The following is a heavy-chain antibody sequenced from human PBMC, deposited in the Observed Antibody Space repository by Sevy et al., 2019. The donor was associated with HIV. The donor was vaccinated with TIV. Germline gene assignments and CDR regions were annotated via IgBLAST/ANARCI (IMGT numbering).Heavy chain of an antibody. CDR3: AKGEATNYYGMDV. CDR2: ISGSGGST. Sequence: GGSLRLSCADSRFTFSSYDMSWVRQAPGKGLEWVSGISGSGGSTYYADSVKGRFTISRDNSKNTVYLQMNGLRAEDTAVYYCAKGEATNYYGMDVWGQGTTVTVSS. CDR1: RFTFSSYD. D-gene: IGHD1-26*01. J-gene: IGHJ6*02. V-gene: IGHV3-23*01.